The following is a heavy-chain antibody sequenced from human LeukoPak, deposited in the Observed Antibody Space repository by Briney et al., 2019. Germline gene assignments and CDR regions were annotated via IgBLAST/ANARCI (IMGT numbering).Heavy chain of an antibody. CDR2: INPSGGST. J-gene: IGHJ5*02. V-gene: IGHV1-46*01. CDR3: ARGRRITIFGVVSNWFDP. CDR1: GYTFTSYY. Sequence: ASVKVSCKASGYTFTSYYMHWVRQAPGQGLEWMGIINPSGGSTSYAQKFQGRVTMTRDMSTSTVYMELSSLRSEDTAVYYCARGRRITIFGVVSNWFDPWGQGTLVTVSS. D-gene: IGHD3-3*01.